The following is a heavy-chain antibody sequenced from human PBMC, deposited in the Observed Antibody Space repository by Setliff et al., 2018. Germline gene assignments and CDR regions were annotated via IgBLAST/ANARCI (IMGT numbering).Heavy chain of an antibody. D-gene: IGHD1-1*01. J-gene: IGHJ4*02. CDR2: IYHGGDT. V-gene: IGHV4-39*01. CDR3: ARTGTYRYFDY. Sequence: SETLSLTCTVSGGSISSSDFYWGWIRQPPGKGLEWIGRIYHGGDTYYNASLKSRLTISVDTSKNQFSLKLRSVTAADTAVYYCARTGTYRYFDYWGQGTVVTVSS. CDR1: GGSISSSDFY.